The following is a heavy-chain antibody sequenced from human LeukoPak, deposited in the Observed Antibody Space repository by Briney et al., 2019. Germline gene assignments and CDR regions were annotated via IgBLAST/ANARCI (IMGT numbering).Heavy chain of an antibody. CDR2: IYYTGRT. D-gene: IGHD5-24*01. Sequence: SETLSLTCTVSGGSISGSNYYWGWIRQSPGKGLEWIGSIYYTGRTNYNPSLKSRVTISVDTSKNQFSLKLSSVTAADTAVYYCARSDPSTRWLLDYWGQGTLVTVSS. CDR3: ARSDPSTRWLLDY. J-gene: IGHJ4*02. CDR1: GGSISGSNYY. V-gene: IGHV4-39*07.